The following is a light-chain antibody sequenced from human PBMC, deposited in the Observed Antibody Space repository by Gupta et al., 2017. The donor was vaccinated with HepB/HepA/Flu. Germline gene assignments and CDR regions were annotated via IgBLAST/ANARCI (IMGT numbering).Light chain of an antibody. CDR3: QQYYGAPFS. CDR2: WAS. V-gene: IGKV4-1*01. CDR1: KTVLYKSNNKNY. Sequence: DIVMTQSPDSLVVSLGERATTNCKSSKTVLYKSNNKNYLAWYQQKPGQPPKLLLYWASTRESGVPNRCTGSGSGTDFTLTSSSLQAEDVAIYYCQQYYGAPFSFGPGTKVDIK. J-gene: IGKJ3*01.